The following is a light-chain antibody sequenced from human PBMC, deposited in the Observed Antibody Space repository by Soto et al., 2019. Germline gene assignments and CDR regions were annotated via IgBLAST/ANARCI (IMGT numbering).Light chain of an antibody. CDR2: DVS. J-gene: IGLJ1*01. Sequence: SVLTHRVSVPGSPGQSITISSTGASSDVGGYNYVSWYQQYPGKAPKLMIFDVSNRPSGVSNRFSGSKSGNTASLTISGLQAEDEDDYYCSSYARSGTYVFGSGIKVTVL. CDR1: SSDVGGYNY. CDR3: SSYARSGTYV. V-gene: IGLV2-14*03.